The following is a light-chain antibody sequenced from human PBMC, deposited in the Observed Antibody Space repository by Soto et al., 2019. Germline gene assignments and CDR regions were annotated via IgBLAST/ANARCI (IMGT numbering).Light chain of an antibody. CDR1: SSHVGGYNY. CDR3: NSYTSSNTYV. CDR2: EVS. V-gene: IGLV2-14*01. Sequence: QSVLTQPASVSGSPGHSITISSTGTSSHVGGYNYVSWYQQNPGKAPKLMIYEVSNRPSGVSNRFSGSKSGNTASLTISGLQAEDEADYYCNSYTSSNTYVFGTGTKVTVL. J-gene: IGLJ1*01.